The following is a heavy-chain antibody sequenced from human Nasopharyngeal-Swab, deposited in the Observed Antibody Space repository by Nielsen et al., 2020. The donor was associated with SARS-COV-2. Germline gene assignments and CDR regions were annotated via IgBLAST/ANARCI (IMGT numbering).Heavy chain of an antibody. V-gene: IGHV3-73*01. CDR3: TRCGGGCYSGRDY. CDR2: IRSKGNNYAT. Sequence: GGSLRLSCVGSAFTFSDYSIHWVRQASGEGLEWVARIRSKGNNYATAYSASVKGRFIIFRDDPTNTAYLQMNSLKTEDTAMYYCTRCGGGCYSGRDYWGQGTLVTVSS. J-gene: IGHJ4*02. D-gene: IGHD2-15*01. CDR1: AFTFSDYS.